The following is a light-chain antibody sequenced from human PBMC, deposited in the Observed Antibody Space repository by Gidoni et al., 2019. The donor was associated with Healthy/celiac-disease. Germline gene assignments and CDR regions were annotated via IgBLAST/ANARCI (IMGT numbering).Light chain of an antibody. Sequence: DIQMTQSPSSLSASVGDRVTITSRASQSISSYLNWYQQKPGKAPKLLSYAASSVQSGVPSRFSGSGSGTDFTLTISSLQPEDFATYYCQQSYSTPPDTFGQGTKVEIK. J-gene: IGKJ1*01. CDR1: QSISSY. V-gene: IGKV1-39*01. CDR3: QQSYSTPPDT. CDR2: AAS.